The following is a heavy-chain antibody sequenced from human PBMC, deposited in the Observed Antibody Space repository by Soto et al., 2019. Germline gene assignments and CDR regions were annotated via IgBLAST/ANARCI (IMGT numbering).Heavy chain of an antibody. V-gene: IGHV3-23*01. CDR2: ISGSGGST. CDR3: AADTAIVVVTKGIDYYYGMDV. Sequence: GGSLRLSCAASGFTFSSYAMSWVRQAPGKGLEWVSAISGSGGSTYYADSVKGRFTISRDNSKNTLYLQMNSLRAEDTAVYYCAADTAIVVVTKGIDYYYGMDVWGQGTTVTVSS. CDR1: GFTFSSYA. D-gene: IGHD3-22*01. J-gene: IGHJ6*02.